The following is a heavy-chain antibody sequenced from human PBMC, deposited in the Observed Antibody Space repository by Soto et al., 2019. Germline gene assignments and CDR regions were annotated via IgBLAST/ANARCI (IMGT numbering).Heavy chain of an antibody. D-gene: IGHD2-15*01. CDR3: ARGGGYASFYF. CDR2: IYYTGNK. V-gene: IGHV4-39*07. Sequence: PSETLSLTCNVSGDSISSSTYYWDWIRQPPGKGLEWIGAIYYTGNKNYNPSLESRVTMSIDRTRHQSSLSLSSMTAADKAVYYCARGGGYASFYFWGQGIQLTVSS. J-gene: IGHJ4*02. CDR1: GDSISSSTYY.